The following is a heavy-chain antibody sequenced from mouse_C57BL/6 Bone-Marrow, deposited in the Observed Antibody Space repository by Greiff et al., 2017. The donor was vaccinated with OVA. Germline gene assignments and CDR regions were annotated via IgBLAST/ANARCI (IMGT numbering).Heavy chain of an antibody. J-gene: IGHJ2*01. CDR3: ARGVLYYYGSSPLDY. CDR1: GFTFSSYA. Sequence: EVKVVESGGGLVKPGGSLKLSCAASGFTFSSYAMSWVRQTPEKRLEWVATISDGGSYTYYPDNVKGRFTISRDNAKNNLYLQMSHLKSEDTAMYYWARGVLYYYGSSPLDYWGQGTTLTVSS. CDR2: ISDGGSYT. V-gene: IGHV5-4*03. D-gene: IGHD1-1*01.